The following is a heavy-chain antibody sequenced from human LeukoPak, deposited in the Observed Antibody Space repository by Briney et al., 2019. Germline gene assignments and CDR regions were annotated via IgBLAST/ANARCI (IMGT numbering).Heavy chain of an antibody. J-gene: IGHJ4*02. CDR1: GFTFDDYG. CDR2: ISSSGSTI. V-gene: IGHV3-48*03. CDR3: ARDFGHWELNGGYYFDY. Sequence: GGSLRLSCAASGFTFDDYGMSWVRQAPGKGLEWVSYISSSGSTIYYADSVKGRFTISRDNAKNSLYLQMNSLRAEDTAVYYCARDFGHWELNGGYYFDYWGQGTLVTVSS. D-gene: IGHD1-7*01.